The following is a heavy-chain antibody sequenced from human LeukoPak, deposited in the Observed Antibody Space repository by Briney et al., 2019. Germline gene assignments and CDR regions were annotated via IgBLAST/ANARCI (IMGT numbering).Heavy chain of an antibody. CDR2: IKSKTAGGTT. J-gene: IGHJ3*02. CDR3: STAYYPIAAAGDDAFDI. V-gene: IGHV3-15*01. D-gene: IGHD6-13*01. Sequence: AGGSLRLSCAASGFTFSNAWMSWVRQAPGKGLEWVGRIKSKTAGGTTDYAAPVKGRFTISRDDSKNTLYLQMNSLNTEDTAVYYCSTAYYPIAAAGDDAFDIWGQGTMVTVSS. CDR1: GFTFSNAW.